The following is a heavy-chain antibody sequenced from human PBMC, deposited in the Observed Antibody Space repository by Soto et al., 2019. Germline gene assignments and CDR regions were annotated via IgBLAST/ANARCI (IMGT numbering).Heavy chain of an antibody. Sequence: EVQLVESGGGSVQPGGSLRLHCAASGLTFSSHWMYWVRQAPGKGLFWVSRINSEGSSRRYADSVNGRFTVSRDNAKNTLYLQMNSLRAEDTAVYYCAREATYSSGRGMDVWGQGTLVTVSS. CDR3: AREATYSSGRGMDV. CDR2: INSEGSSR. V-gene: IGHV3-74*01. J-gene: IGHJ4*02. D-gene: IGHD3-22*01. CDR1: GLTFSSHW.